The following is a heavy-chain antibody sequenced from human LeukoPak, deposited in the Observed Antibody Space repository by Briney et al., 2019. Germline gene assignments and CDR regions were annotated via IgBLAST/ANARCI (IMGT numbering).Heavy chain of an antibody. Sequence: SETLSLTCTVSGGSMSSYYWSWIRQPAGKGLEWIGRIQTSGSTNYNPSLKSRITMSVDTSKNQFSLKLSSVTAADTAVYYCARDKGSGWFDYWGQGTLVTVSS. CDR3: ARDKGSGWFDY. D-gene: IGHD6-19*01. V-gene: IGHV4-4*07. CDR1: GGSMSSYY. J-gene: IGHJ4*02. CDR2: IQTSGST.